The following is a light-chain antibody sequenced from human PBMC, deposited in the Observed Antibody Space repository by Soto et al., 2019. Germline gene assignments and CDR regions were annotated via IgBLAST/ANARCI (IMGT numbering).Light chain of an antibody. V-gene: IGLV2-11*01. J-gene: IGLJ2*01. CDR1: SSDVGGYNY. Sequence: QSARTQPRSVSGSPGQSVTISCTGTSSDVGGYNYVSWYQQHPGKAPKLMIYDVSKRPSGVPDRFSGSKSGNTASLTISGLQAEDEADYYCCSYAGSYTFLVFGGGTKVTVL. CDR3: CSYAGSYTFLV. CDR2: DVS.